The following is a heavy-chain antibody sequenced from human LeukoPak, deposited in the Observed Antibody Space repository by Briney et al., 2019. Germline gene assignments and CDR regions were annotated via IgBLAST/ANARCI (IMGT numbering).Heavy chain of an antibody. CDR1: GYTFTSYY. CDR2: ISAYNGNT. D-gene: IGHD3-3*01. J-gene: IGHJ4*02. V-gene: IGHV1-18*01. CDR3: ARVDDFSVIQESYDFWSGYSSQIDY. Sequence: GASVKVSCTASGYTFTSYYINLVRQAPGQGLEWMGWISAYNGNTNYAQKLQGRVTMTTDTSTSTAYMELRSLRSDDTAVYYCARVDDFSVIQESYDFWSGYSSQIDYWGQGTLVTVSS.